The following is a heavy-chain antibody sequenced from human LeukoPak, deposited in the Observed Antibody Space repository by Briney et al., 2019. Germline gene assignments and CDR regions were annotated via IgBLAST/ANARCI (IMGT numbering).Heavy chain of an antibody. CDR2: IDYTGKT. Sequence: SETLSLTCSVSGGSFTNYYRRWIRQPPGKGLEWIGYIDYTGKTKYNPCLKRRVPILVDTSNHPISLKLSAVGAADTAFYYCARELPRNTWYCDLWGRSTLVTVSS. J-gene: IGHJ2*01. D-gene: IGHD1-14*01. V-gene: IGHV4-59*01. CDR3: ARELPRNTWYCDL. CDR1: GGSFTNYY.